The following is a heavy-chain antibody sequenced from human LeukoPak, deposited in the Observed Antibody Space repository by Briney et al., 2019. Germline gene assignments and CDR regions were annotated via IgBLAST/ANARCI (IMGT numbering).Heavy chain of an antibody. D-gene: IGHD2-15*01. CDR1: GFTFSSYG. CDR3: AKVLAPEQHVVVVAEFDY. CDR2: IRYDGSNK. Sequence: PGGSLRLSCAASGFTFSSYGMHWVRQAPGKGLEWVAFIRYDGSNKYYADSVKGRFTISRDNSKNTLYLQMNSLRAKDTAVYYCAKVLAPEQHVVVVAEFDYWGQGTLVTVSS. V-gene: IGHV3-30*02. J-gene: IGHJ4*02.